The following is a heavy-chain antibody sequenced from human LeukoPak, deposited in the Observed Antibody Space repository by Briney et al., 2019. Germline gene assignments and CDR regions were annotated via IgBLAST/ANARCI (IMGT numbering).Heavy chain of an antibody. CDR1: GFTFSDYY. Sequence: GGSLRLSCAASGFTFSDYYMSWIRQAPGKGLEWVSYISSSGSTIYYADSVKGRFTISRDNAKNSLYLQMNSLRAEDTAVYYCARELLEYSGYDYYGFDYWGQGTLVTVSS. J-gene: IGHJ4*02. D-gene: IGHD5-12*01. CDR2: ISSSGSTI. V-gene: IGHV3-11*01. CDR3: ARELLEYSGYDYYGFDY.